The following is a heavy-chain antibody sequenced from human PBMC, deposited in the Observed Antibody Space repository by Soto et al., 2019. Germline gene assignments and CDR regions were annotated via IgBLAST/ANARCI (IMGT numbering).Heavy chain of an antibody. J-gene: IGHJ4*02. CDR1: GYTFTGYY. D-gene: IGHD3-16*02. CDR3: ARLMITFGGVIVGLDY. V-gene: IGHV1-2*04. Sequence: GASVKVSCKASGYTFTGYYMHWVRQAPGQGLEWMGWINPNSGGTNYAQKFQGWVTMTRDTSISTAYMELSRLRSDDTAVYYCARLMITFGGVIVGLDYWGQGTLVTVSS. CDR2: INPNSGGT.